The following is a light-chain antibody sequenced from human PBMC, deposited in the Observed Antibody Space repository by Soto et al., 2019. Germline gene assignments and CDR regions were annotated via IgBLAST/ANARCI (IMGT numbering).Light chain of an antibody. J-gene: IGLJ2*01. CDR2: DNN. CDR1: SSNIGNSF. CDR3: GTWDSSLSGVV. V-gene: IGLV1-51*01. Sequence: QSVLTQPPSVSAAPGQQVTISCSGSSSNIGNSFVSWFQQLPGTAPKLLIFDNNKRPLGIPDRFSGSKSATSATLSITGLQTGDEADYYCGTWDSSLSGVVFGGGTKLTVL.